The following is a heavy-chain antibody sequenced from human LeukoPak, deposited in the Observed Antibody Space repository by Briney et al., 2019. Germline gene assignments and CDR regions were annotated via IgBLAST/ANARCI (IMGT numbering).Heavy chain of an antibody. V-gene: IGHV3-7*03. CDR2: TKDDGTEE. CDR1: GFMFNNHW. Sequence: PGGSLRLSCEASGFMFNNHWMSWVRQAPGRGLEWVASTKDDGTEEYYVDSVKGRFTISRDKAKNSLYLQMNGLRAEDTAIYFCARIMGPRGLCFDYWGQGTLVSVSS. J-gene: IGHJ4*02. CDR3: ARIMGPRGLCFDY. D-gene: IGHD3-10*01.